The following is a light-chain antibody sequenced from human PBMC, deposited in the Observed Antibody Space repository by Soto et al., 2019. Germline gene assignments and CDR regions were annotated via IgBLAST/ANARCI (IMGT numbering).Light chain of an antibody. J-gene: IGLJ2*01. V-gene: IGLV2-14*01. CDR3: SSYTSSSTLGV. Sequence: QSALTQPASVSGSPGQSISISCTGTSSDVGGYNYVSWYQQHPGKAPILMIYDVSNRPSGVSSRFSGSKSGNTASLTITGLQAEDEADYYCSSYTSSSTLGVFGGGTQLTVL. CDR2: DVS. CDR1: SSDVGGYNY.